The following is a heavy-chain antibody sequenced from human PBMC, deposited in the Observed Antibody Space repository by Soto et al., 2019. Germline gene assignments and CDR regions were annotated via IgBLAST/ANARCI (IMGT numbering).Heavy chain of an antibody. Sequence: ASVKVSCKASGYTFTGYYMHWVRQAPGQGLEWMGWINPNSGGTNYAQKFQGRVTMTRDTSISTAYMELSRLRSDDTAVYYCARDDYSNPPCGMDVWGQGTTVTVSS. CDR2: INPNSGGT. J-gene: IGHJ6*02. D-gene: IGHD4-4*01. CDR3: ARDDYSNPPCGMDV. CDR1: GYTFTGYY. V-gene: IGHV1-2*02.